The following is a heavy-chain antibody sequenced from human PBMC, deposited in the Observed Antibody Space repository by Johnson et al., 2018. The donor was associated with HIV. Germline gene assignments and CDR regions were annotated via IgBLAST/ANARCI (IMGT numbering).Heavy chain of an antibody. CDR1: GFTFSNAW. CDR3: TTGLSSGKGAFDI. V-gene: IGHV3-15*01. J-gene: IGHJ3*02. Sequence: VQLVESGGGLVKPGGPLRLSCAASGFTFSNAWMSWVRQAPGKGLEWVGRIKSKTDGGTTDYAAPVKGRFTISRDDSKNTLYLQMNSLKTEDTAVYYCTTGLSSGKGAFDIWGQGTMVTVSS. CDR2: IKSKTDGGTT. D-gene: IGHD5-12*01.